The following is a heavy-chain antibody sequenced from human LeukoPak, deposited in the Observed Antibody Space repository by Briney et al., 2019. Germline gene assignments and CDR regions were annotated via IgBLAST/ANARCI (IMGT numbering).Heavy chain of an antibody. CDR2: INHSGRT. V-gene: IGHV4-34*01. D-gene: IGHD6-19*01. CDR1: GGSFSGYY. CDR3: ARRKRPPPKSSRGQSQNNWFDP. J-gene: IGHJ5*02. Sequence: PSETLSLTCAVDGGSFSGYYWSWIRQPPEKGLEWIGEINHSGRTNYQPSLKRRVTISVDTSKNQFSLKLSSVTAADPAVYYRARRKRPPPKSSRGQSQNNWFDPRGQGTLVTVSS.